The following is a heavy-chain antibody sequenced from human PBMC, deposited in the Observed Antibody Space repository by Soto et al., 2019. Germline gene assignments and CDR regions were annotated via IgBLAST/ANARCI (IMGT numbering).Heavy chain of an antibody. CDR3: ARPSSVKYYYYYMDV. D-gene: IGHD6-19*01. CDR2: IYYSGST. V-gene: IGHV4-39*01. CDR1: GGSISSSSYY. Sequence: PSETLSLTCTVSGGSISSSSYYWGWIRQPPGKGLEWIGSIYYSGSTYYNPSLKSRVTISVDTSKNQFSLKLSSVTAADTAVYYCARPSSVKYYYYYMDVWGKGTTVTVSS. J-gene: IGHJ6*03.